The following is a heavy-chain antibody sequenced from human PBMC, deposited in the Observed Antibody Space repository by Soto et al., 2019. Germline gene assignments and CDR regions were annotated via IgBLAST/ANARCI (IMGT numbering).Heavy chain of an antibody. V-gene: IGHV3-23*01. J-gene: IGHJ4*02. Sequence: EVQLLESGGGLVQPGGSLRLSCAASGFTFSSYAMSWVRQAPGKGLEWVSAISGSGGSTYYADSVKGRFTISRDNSKNTLYLQMNSLRAEDTAVYYCAKDGVYSVGVVVVAATLPEYWGQGTLVTVSS. CDR2: ISGSGGST. D-gene: IGHD2-15*01. CDR1: GFTFSSYA. CDR3: AKDGVYSVGVVVVAATLPEY.